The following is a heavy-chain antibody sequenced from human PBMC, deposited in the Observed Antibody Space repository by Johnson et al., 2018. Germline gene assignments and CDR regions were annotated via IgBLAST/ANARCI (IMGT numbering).Heavy chain of an antibody. CDR1: GFTFSSYA. CDR2: ISYDGSNK. Sequence: QVQLVQSGGGVVQPGRSLRLSCAASGFTFSSYAMHWVRQAPGKGLEWVAVISYDGSNKYYEDSVKGRFTIPRDNSKNILYLQMSSLRAEDTAVYYCARAEGYSSRDFSHYFGLDVWGQGTKVTVSS. J-gene: IGHJ6*02. CDR3: ARAEGYSSRDFSHYFGLDV. D-gene: IGHD2-2*01. V-gene: IGHV3-30-3*01.